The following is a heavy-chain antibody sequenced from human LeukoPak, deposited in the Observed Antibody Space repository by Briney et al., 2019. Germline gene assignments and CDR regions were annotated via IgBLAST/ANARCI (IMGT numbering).Heavy chain of an antibody. CDR3: AKQFRIAARGIDY. CDR1: GFTFDDYT. CDR2: ISWDGGST. V-gene: IGHV3-43*01. D-gene: IGHD6-6*01. J-gene: IGHJ4*02. Sequence: GGSLRLSCAASGFTFDDYTMHWVRQAPGKGLEWVSLISWDGGSTYYADSVKGRFTISRDNSKNSLYLQMNSLRAEDTAVYYCAKQFRIAARGIDYWGQGTLVTVSS.